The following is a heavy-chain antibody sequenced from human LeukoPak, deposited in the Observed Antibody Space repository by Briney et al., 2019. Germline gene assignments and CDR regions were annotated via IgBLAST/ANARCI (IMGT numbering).Heavy chain of an antibody. CDR2: FYSDGST. D-gene: IGHD3-10*01. CDR1: GFSGDY. CDR3: ARGHYGSGSYFTSPFDY. Sequence: GGSLRLSCVASGFSGDYMTWVRQAPGKGLEWVSVFYSDGSTYYADSVKGRFTISKDNSKNTLYLQMNSLRAEDTGVYYCARGHYGSGSYFTSPFDYWSQGTLVAVSS. J-gene: IGHJ4*02. V-gene: IGHV3-66*01.